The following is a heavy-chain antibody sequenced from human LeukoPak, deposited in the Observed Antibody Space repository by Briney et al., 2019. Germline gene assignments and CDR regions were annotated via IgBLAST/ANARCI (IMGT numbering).Heavy chain of an antibody. CDR1: GDSFTSYW. CDR3: ARRTVRGVIKSPFDY. CDR2: IYPGGSDT. J-gene: IGHJ4*02. D-gene: IGHD3-10*01. V-gene: IGHV5-51*01. Sequence: GESLKISCKGSGDSFTSYWIDWVRQMPGKGLEWMGVIYPGGSDTRYSPSFQGQVTISADKSISTAYLQWSSLKASDTAMYYCARRTVRGVIKSPFDYWGQGTLVTVSS.